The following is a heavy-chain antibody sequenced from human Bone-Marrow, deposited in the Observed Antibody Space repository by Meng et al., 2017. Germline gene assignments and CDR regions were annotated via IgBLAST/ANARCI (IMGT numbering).Heavy chain of an antibody. V-gene: IGHV4-59*01. CDR1: GGSISSYY. CDR2: IYYSGST. CDR3: ARDGILLWFGELAWFDP. D-gene: IGHD3-10*01. J-gene: IGHJ5*02. Sequence: SETLSLTCTVSGGSISSYYWSWIRQPPGKGLEWIGYIYYSGSTNYNPSLKSRVTISVDTSKNQFSLKLSSVTAADTAVYCCARDGILLWFGELAWFDPWGQGTLVTVSS.